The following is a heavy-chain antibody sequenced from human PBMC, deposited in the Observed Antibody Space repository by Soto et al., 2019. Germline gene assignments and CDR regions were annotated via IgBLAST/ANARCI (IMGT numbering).Heavy chain of an antibody. CDR3: AINYDFWSGYYPAEKNWFDP. CDR2: IYYSGST. Sequence: PSETLSLTCTVSGGSISSSSYYWGWIRQPPGKGLEWIGSIYYSGSTYYNPSLKSRVTISVDTSKNQFSLKLSSVTAADTAVYYCAINYDFWSGYYPAEKNWFDPWGQGTLVTVSS. J-gene: IGHJ5*02. CDR1: GGSISSSSYY. V-gene: IGHV4-39*01. D-gene: IGHD3-3*01.